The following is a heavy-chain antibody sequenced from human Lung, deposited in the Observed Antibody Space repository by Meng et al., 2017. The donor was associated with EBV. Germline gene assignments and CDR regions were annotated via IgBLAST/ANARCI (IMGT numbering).Heavy chain of an antibody. D-gene: IGHD2-8*01. V-gene: IGHV3-21*01. J-gene: IGHJ4*02. CDR3: VRNGANMEDLDY. CDR1: GFTFSSYS. CDR2: VTHSSSSI. Sequence: EVQLVESGGXLVKPGGSLRLSCAASGFTFSSYSRNWVRQAPGKGLEWVSSVTHSSSSIYYALSVKGRFTISRDNAKNSLYLQMNSLRNEDTAVYYCVRNGANMEDLDYWGQGTLVTVSS.